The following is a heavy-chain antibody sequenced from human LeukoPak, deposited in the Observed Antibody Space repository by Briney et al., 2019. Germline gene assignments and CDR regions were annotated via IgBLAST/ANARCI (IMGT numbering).Heavy chain of an antibody. CDR2: INNVGSHI. D-gene: IGHD4-11*01. CDR1: GFTFSSSA. Sequence: GGSLRLSCAASGFTFSSSAMNWVRQAPGKGLEGVSSINNVGSHIYYAGSVRGRFTISRDNAKNLLYLQMDSLRAEDTAVYYCARDPTQYLRYGYFDYWGQGTLVTVSS. J-gene: IGHJ4*02. V-gene: IGHV3-21*01. CDR3: ARDPTQYLRYGYFDY.